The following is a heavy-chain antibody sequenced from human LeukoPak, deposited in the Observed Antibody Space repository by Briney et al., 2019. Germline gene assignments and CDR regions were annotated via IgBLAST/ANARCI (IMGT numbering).Heavy chain of an antibody. J-gene: IGHJ6*03. CDR3: ARDNGYCSSTSCYHYYMDV. CDR1: GFTFSSYG. D-gene: IGHD2-2*03. Sequence: PGGTLRLSCAASGFTFSSYGMSWVRQAPEKGLEWVSAISGSGGSTYYADSVKGRFTISRDNSKNTLYLQMNSLRAEDTAVYYCARDNGYCSSTSCYHYYMDVWGKGTTVTVSS. CDR2: ISGSGGST. V-gene: IGHV3-23*01.